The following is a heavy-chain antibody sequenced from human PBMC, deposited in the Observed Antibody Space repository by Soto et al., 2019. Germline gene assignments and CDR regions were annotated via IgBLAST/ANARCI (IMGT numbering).Heavy chain of an antibody. CDR1: GFTLSNSL. CDR2: IKSKTDGGPT. J-gene: IGHJ4*02. D-gene: IGHD5-18*01. CDR3: TTEWYSYGRTSIDY. V-gene: IGHV3-15*07. Sequence: PCGSLRLSCAASGFTLSNSLMHWVRQAPGKGLEWVGRIKSKTDGGPTDYAAPVKGRFNISRDDSKHTQYLQIHSLKTVDTAVYYCTTEWYSYGRTSIDYWGQGTLVTVSS.